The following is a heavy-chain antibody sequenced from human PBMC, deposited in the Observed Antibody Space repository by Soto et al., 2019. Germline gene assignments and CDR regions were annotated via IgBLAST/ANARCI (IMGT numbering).Heavy chain of an antibody. J-gene: IGHJ6*02. V-gene: IGHV1-69*01. Sequence: QVPLVQSGAEVKKPGSSVKVSCKASGGTFSSYAISWVRQAPGQGLEWMGGIIPIPGTANYAQKFQGRVTITADESTSTAYMELSSLRSEDTAVYYCASSQGSSTSLEIYYYYYYGMDVWGQGTTVTVSS. CDR1: GGTFSSYA. D-gene: IGHD2-2*01. CDR2: IIPIPGTA. CDR3: ASSQGSSTSLEIYYYYYYGMDV.